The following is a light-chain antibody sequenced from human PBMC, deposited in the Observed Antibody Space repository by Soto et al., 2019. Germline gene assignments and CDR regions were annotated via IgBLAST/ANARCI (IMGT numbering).Light chain of an antibody. V-gene: IGKV1-39*01. Sequence: DIQMTQSPSSLSASVGDRVTITCRASQSISSYLNWYQQKPGKATKLLIYAASSLQTGVPSRFSGSGSGTDFTLTISSLQPEDFATDYCQQSYSTPLTVGGGTKVEIK. J-gene: IGKJ4*01. CDR1: QSISSY. CDR3: QQSYSTPLT. CDR2: AAS.